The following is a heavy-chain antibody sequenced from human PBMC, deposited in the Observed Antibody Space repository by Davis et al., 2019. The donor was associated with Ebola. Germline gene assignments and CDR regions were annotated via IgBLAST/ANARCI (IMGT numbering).Heavy chain of an antibody. CDR3: ARRSSQALD. J-gene: IGHJ4*02. D-gene: IGHD6-6*01. CDR1: GFTFSGHW. Sequence: GESLKISCAASGFTFSGHWMTWVRQAPGRGLECVASINTDGSGKYYVESIKGRFTISRDNAKNSLYLQMNSLRAEDTAVYYCARRSSQALDWGQGTLVTVSS. V-gene: IGHV3-7*01. CDR2: INTDGSGK.